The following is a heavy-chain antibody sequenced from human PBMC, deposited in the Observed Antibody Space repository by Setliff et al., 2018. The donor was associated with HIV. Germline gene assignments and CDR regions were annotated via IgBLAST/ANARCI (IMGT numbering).Heavy chain of an antibody. CDR2: IYTSGST. CDR3: ARERSRGYTDPPRFDY. J-gene: IGHJ4*02. CDR1: GYSISSGYY. V-gene: IGHV4-38-2*02. D-gene: IGHD5-18*01. Sequence: SETLSLTCTVSGYSISSGYYWGFIRQPPGKGLEWIGHIYTSGSTNYNPSLKSRVTISVDTSKNQFSLRLTSVTAADTAVYYCARERSRGYTDPPRFDYWGQGTLVTVSS.